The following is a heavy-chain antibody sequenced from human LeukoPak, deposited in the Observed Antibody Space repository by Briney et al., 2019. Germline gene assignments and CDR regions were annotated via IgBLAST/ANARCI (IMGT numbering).Heavy chain of an antibody. J-gene: IGHJ5*02. CDR1: GYTFTSYA. D-gene: IGHD2-15*01. V-gene: IGHV1-3*01. CDR2: INAGNGNT. CDR3: ARGCSGGSCFGDPFNWFDP. Sequence: ASVKVSCKASGYTFTSYAMHWVRQAPGQRLEWMGWINAGNGNTKYSQKFRGRVTITRDTSANTAYMELSSLRSEDTAVYYCARGCSGGSCFGDPFNWFDPWGQGTLVTVSS.